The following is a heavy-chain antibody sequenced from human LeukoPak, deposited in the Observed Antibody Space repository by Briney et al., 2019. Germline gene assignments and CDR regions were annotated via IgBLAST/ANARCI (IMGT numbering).Heavy chain of an antibody. D-gene: IGHD6-25*01. CDR2: IFITGST. CDR3: ARESAAWFDP. J-gene: IGHJ5*02. CDR1: GGSISSGSYY. V-gene: IGHV4-61*02. Sequence: SQTLSLTCSVSGGSISSGSYYWSWIRQPAGKGLEWIGRIFITGSTNYNPSLKSRVTISVDTSKNQISLKLSSVTAADTAVYHCARESAAWFDPWGQGTLVTVSS.